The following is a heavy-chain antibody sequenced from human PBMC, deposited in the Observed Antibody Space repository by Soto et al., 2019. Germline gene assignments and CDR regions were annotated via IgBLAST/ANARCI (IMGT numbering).Heavy chain of an antibody. V-gene: IGHV5-51*01. Sequence: PGESLKISCKGSGYSFTSYWIGWVRQMHGKGLEWMGIIYPGDSDTRYRPSFQGHVTISPDNSISTAYLQWSSLKASDTAMYYCARSSGDYALYGMDVWGQVTTVPVSS. J-gene: IGHJ6*02. D-gene: IGHD4-17*01. CDR3: ARSSGDYALYGMDV. CDR2: IYPGDSDT. CDR1: GYSFTSYW.